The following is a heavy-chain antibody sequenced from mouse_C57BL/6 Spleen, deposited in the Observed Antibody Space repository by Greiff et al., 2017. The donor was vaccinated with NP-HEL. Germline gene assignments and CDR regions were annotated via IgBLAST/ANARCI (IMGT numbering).Heavy chain of an antibody. CDR3: ARKDYGSSYGAY. Sequence: QVQLQQSGPELVKPGASVKISCKASGYAFSSSWMNWVKQRPGKGLEWIGRIYPGDGDTNYNGKFKGKATLTADKSSSTAYMQLSSLTSEDSAVYFCARKDYGSSYGAYWGQGTLVTVSA. V-gene: IGHV1-82*01. J-gene: IGHJ3*01. D-gene: IGHD1-1*01. CDR2: IYPGDGDT. CDR1: GYAFSSSW.